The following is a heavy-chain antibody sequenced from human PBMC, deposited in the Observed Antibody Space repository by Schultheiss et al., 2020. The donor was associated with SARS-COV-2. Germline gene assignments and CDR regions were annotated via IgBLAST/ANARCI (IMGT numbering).Heavy chain of an antibody. D-gene: IGHD5-18*01. CDR3: AREKGRGYSYGSPFDY. CDR2: ISYDGSNK. J-gene: IGHJ4*02. CDR1: GFTFSSYA. V-gene: IGHV3-30*01. Sequence: GALRLSCAASGFTFSSYAMHWVRQAPGKGLEWVAVISYDGSNKYYADSVKGRFTISRDNSKNTLYLQMNSLRAEDTAVYYCAREKGRGYSYGSPFDYWGQGTLVTVSS.